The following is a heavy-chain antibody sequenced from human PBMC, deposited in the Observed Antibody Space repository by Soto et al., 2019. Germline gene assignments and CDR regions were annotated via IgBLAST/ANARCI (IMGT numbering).Heavy chain of an antibody. CDR3: ARGYDDIWGTYRYGFDY. CDR2: ITSGGTTI. D-gene: IGHD3-16*02. V-gene: IGHV3-48*01. Sequence: EVQLVESGGGLVQPGGSLRLSCAASGFTFSTYSMNWVRQAPGKGLEWVSHITSGGTTIYYADSVKGRFTISRDNAKNSLYLQMNSLRAEDTAVYYCARGYDDIWGTYRYGFDYWGQGTLVTVSS. CDR1: GFTFSTYS. J-gene: IGHJ4*02.